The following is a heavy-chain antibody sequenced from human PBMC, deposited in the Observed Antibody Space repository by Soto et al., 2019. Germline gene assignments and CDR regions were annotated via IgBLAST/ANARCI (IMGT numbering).Heavy chain of an antibody. CDR2: IDPSDSYT. Sequence: GESLKISCKGSGNRFNTYWIGWVRQMPGKGLEWMGRIDPSDSYTNYSPSFQGHVTISADKSISTAYLQWSSLKASDTAMYYCARHIAARPLLVYWGQGTLVTVSS. D-gene: IGHD6-6*01. CDR3: ARHIAARPLLVY. J-gene: IGHJ4*02. V-gene: IGHV5-10-1*01. CDR1: GNRFNTYW.